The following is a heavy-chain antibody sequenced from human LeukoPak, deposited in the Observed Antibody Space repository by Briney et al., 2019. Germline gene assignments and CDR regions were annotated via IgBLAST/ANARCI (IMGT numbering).Heavy chain of an antibody. V-gene: IGHV4-39*01. J-gene: IGHJ4*02. D-gene: IGHD6-19*01. CDR2: IYYSGST. CDR1: GXSISSSSYY. Sequence: SETLSLTWTVSGXSISSSSYYWGWIRQPPGKGLEWIGSIYYSGSTYYNPSLKSRVTISVDTSKNQFSRRVSSMTAADTAVYFCARNADVTVASVTFDYWGQGTLVTVSS. CDR3: ARNADVTVASVTFDY.